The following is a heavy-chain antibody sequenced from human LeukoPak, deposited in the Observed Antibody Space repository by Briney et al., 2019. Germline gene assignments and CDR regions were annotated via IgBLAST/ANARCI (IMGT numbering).Heavy chain of an antibody. J-gene: IGHJ4*02. CDR2: IYSGGST. V-gene: IGHV3-53*01. D-gene: IGHD3-22*01. Sequence: PGGSLRLSCAASGFTVSNNYMSWVRQAPGEGLEWVSLIYSGGSTYYADSVKGRFTISRDNSKNTLFLQMNSLRVEDTAVYYCATYSSLDYWGQGILVTVSS. CDR1: GFTVSNNY. CDR3: ATYSSLDY.